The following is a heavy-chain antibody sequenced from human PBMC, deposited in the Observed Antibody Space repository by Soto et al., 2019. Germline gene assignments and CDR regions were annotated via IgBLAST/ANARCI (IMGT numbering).Heavy chain of an antibody. V-gene: IGHV1-46*01. D-gene: IGHD4-4*01. CDR1: GYTFTSYY. Sequence: ASVKVSCKASGYTFTSYYMHWVRQAPGQGLEWMGIINPSGGSTSYAQKFQGRVTMTRDTSTSTVYMELSSLRSEDTAVYYCARDSGADSNYPGSLAYWGQGTLVTVSS. CDR2: INPSGGST. CDR3: ARDSGADSNYPGSLAY. J-gene: IGHJ4*02.